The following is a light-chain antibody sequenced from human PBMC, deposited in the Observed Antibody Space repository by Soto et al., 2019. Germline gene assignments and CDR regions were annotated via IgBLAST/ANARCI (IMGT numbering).Light chain of an antibody. CDR1: QSISSW. Sequence: DIQMTQSPSTLSASVGDRVTITCRASQSISSWLAWYQQKPGKAPKLLIYKASTLQSGVPPRFSGSGSGTEFTLTISSLQPDDFATYYCQQYNSWLTFGGGTKVEIK. CDR3: QQYNSWLT. V-gene: IGKV1-5*03. CDR2: KAS. J-gene: IGKJ4*01.